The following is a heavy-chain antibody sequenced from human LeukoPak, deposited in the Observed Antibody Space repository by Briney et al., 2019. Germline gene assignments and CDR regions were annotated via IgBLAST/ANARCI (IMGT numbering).Heavy chain of an antibody. CDR1: GGSISSGGYF. J-gene: IGHJ4*02. Sequence: PSQTLSLTCTVSGGSISSGGYFWSWIRQHPGKGLEWIGHIYYSGSTYYNPSLKSRVSISVDTSKSQFSLKLSSVTAADTAVYYCARFIGGGQAAAFGYWGQGTLVTVSS. D-gene: IGHD6-13*01. CDR3: ARFIGGGQAAAFGY. V-gene: IGHV4-31*03. CDR2: IYYSGST.